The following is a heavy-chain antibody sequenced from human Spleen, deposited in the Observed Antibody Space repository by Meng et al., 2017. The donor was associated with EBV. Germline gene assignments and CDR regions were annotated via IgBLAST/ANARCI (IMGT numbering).Heavy chain of an antibody. CDR2: LIPMVGAP. J-gene: IGHJ4*02. V-gene: IGHV1-69*01. CDR3: ASESGRGFTPDY. D-gene: IGHD3-10*01. Sequence: VQLLTSGGEVKKPGASVKVSCRTSGGTFRSDAVSWVRQAPGQGLEWMGGLIPMVGAPHYAQKFQGRVTIIADESTSTHSMELNSLRSEDTAMYYCASESGRGFTPDYWGQGTLVTVSS. CDR1: GGTFRSDA.